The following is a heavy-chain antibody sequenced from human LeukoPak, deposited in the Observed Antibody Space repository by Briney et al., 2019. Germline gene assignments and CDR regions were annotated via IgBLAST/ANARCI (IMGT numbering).Heavy chain of an antibody. J-gene: IGHJ5*02. CDR1: GYTFTSYG. D-gene: IGHD5-18*01. Sequence: ASVKVSCKASGYTFTSYGISWVRQAPGQGLEWMGWISAYNGNTNNAQKLQGRVTMTTDTSTSTAYMELRSLRSDDTAVYYCARGGYSYGYAVNWFDPWGQGTLVTVSS. CDR2: ISAYNGNT. CDR3: ARGGYSYGYAVNWFDP. V-gene: IGHV1-18*01.